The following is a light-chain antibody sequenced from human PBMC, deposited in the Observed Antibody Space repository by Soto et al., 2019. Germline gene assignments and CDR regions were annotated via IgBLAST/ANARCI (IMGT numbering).Light chain of an antibody. CDR3: QQYNDWPPVT. CDR2: SAF. Sequence: EIVLTQSPGTLSLSPGERGTLSCRASQSVSSNYLAWYQQKPGQAPRLLIYSAFSRATGIPDRFSGSGSGTDFTLTISRLEPEDFAVYYCQQYNDWPPVTFGGGTKVEIK. CDR1: QSVSSNY. V-gene: IGKV3-20*01. J-gene: IGKJ4*01.